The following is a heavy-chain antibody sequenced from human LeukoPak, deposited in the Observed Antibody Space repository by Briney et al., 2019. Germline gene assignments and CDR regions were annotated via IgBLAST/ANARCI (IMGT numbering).Heavy chain of an antibody. D-gene: IGHD3-3*01. CDR2: IKQDGSDK. J-gene: IGHJ4*02. Sequence: GGSLRLSCAASGFTFSSFWMSWVRQAPGKGLEWVAKIKQDGSDKYYVDSVKGRFTISRDNAKNSQYLQMNSLRAEDTAVYYCAKHYDFWTGYNANFDSWGQGTLVTVSS. CDR1: GFTFSSFW. V-gene: IGHV3-7*05. CDR3: AKHYDFWTGYNANFDS.